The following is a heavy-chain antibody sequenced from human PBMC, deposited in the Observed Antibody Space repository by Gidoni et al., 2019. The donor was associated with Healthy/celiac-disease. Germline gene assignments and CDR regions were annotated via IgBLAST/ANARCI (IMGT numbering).Heavy chain of an antibody. CDR2: NRSKAYGGKT. V-gene: IGHV3-49*05. Sequence: EVQLVESGGGLVKPGRSLRLSCTASGFTFGDYAMSWFRQAPGKGLEWVGGNRSKAYGGKTEYDASVKGRFTSSRDDSKSIAYLKMNSLKTEDTAVYYGTRDQDYDFWSGIEAFDIWGQGTMVTVSS. CDR1: GFTFGDYA. CDR3: TRDQDYDFWSGIEAFDI. J-gene: IGHJ3*02. D-gene: IGHD3-3*01.